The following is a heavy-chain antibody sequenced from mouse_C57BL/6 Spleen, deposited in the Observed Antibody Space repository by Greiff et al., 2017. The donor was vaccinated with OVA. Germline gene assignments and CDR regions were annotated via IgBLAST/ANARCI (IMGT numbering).Heavy chain of an antibody. Sequence: VQLQQSGPELVKPGASVKISCKASGYTFTDYYMNWVKQSHGKSLEWIGDINPNNGGTSYNQKFKGKATLTVDKSSSTAYMELRSLTSEDSAVYYCARKGDYGYAMDYWGQGTSVTVSS. CDR3: ARKGDYGYAMDY. J-gene: IGHJ4*01. CDR1: GYTFTDYY. D-gene: IGHD2-4*01. V-gene: IGHV1-26*01. CDR2: INPNNGGT.